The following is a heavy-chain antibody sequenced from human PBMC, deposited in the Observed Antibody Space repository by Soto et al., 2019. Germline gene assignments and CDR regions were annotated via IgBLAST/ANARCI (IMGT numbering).Heavy chain of an antibody. CDR1: GGSISSYY. D-gene: IGHD3-22*01. CDR3: ARGHYYDSSGYYSG. CDR2: IYYSGST. J-gene: IGHJ4*02. Sequence: SETLSLTCTVSGGSISSYYWSWIRQPPGKGLEWIGYIYYSGSTNYNPSLKSRVTISVDTSKNQFSLKLSSVTAADTAVYYCARGHYYDSSGYYSGWGQGTLVTVSS. V-gene: IGHV4-59*01.